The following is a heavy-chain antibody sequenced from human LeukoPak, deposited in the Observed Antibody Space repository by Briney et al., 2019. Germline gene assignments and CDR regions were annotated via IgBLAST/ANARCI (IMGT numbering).Heavy chain of an antibody. J-gene: IGHJ4*02. CDR3: ATPSGYDPPYYFDY. V-gene: IGHV1-69*05. Sequence: ASVKVSCKASGGTFSSYAISWVRQAPGQGLEWVGGIIPIFGTANYAQKFQGRVTITTDESTSTAYMELSSLRSEDTAVYYCATPSGYDPPYYFDYWGQGTLVTVSS. CDR2: IIPIFGTA. CDR1: GGTFSSYA. D-gene: IGHD5-12*01.